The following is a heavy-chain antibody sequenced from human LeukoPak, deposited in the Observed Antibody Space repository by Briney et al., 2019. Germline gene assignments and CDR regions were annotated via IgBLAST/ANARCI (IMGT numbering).Heavy chain of an antibody. CDR2: IYYSGST. CDR3: ARLIVVVTGYWFDP. J-gene: IGHJ5*02. V-gene: IGHV4-59*01. CDR1: GGSISSYC. Sequence: RASETLSLTCTVSGGSISSYCWSWIRQPPGKGLEWIGYIYYSGSTNYNPSLKSRVTISVDTSKNQFSLKLSSVTAADTAVYYCARLIVVVTGYWFDPWGQGTLVTVSS. D-gene: IGHD2-21*02.